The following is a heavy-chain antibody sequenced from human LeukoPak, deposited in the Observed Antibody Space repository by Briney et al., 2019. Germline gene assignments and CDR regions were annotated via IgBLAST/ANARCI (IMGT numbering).Heavy chain of an antibody. Sequence: GGSLRLSCAASGFTFDDYAMHWVRQGPGKGLEWVSVISWNSDSIGYADSVKGRFTISRDNAKNSLYLQMNSLRAEDTAVYYCARVPYCSGGTCYSIVYWGQGTLVTVSS. CDR3: ARVPYCSGGTCYSIVY. V-gene: IGHV3-9*01. J-gene: IGHJ4*02. CDR1: GFTFDDYA. D-gene: IGHD2-15*01. CDR2: ISWNSDSI.